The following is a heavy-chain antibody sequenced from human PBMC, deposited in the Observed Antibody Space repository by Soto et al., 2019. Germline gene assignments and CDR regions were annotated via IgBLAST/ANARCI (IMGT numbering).Heavy chain of an antibody. CDR2: INHRGDT. V-gene: IGHV4-34*01. D-gene: IGHD1-1*01. Sequence: TLPLTGAVAGGSCGAYAWNWVRHNPGKGLEWIGEINHRGDTNYNPSLKSRVTISVDTSKNQVSLNLTSVTAADTSVYFCARAPYSSHWNQPWQTQRRPGTYGLDVGGQGTTVTVS. CDR1: GGSCGAYA. CDR3: ARAPYSSHWNQPWQTQRRPGTYGLDV. J-gene: IGHJ6*02.